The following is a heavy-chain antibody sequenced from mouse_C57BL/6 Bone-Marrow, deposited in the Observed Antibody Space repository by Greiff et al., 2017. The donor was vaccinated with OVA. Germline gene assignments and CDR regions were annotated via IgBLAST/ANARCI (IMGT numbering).Heavy chain of an antibody. Sequence: EVKLQQSGPELVKPGASVKISCKASGYTFTDYYMNWVKQSHGKSLEWIGDINPNNGGTSYNQKFKGKATLTVDKSSSTAYMELRSLTSEDSAVYYCARGAVVACDYWGQGTTLTVSS. CDR2: INPNNGGT. D-gene: IGHD1-1*01. CDR1: GYTFTDYY. V-gene: IGHV1-26*01. J-gene: IGHJ2*01. CDR3: ARGAVVACDY.